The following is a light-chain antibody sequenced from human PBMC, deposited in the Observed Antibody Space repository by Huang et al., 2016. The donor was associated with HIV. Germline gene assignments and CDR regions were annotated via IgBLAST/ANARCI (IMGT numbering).Light chain of an antibody. Sequence: EIVLTQSPATLSLSPGPRVTLSCRASQSVSDFLAWYQQKPGQAPRLLIYDASKRATGIPARFSGSGAGTDFTLTISSLEPEDFAVYYCQQRSKWPLTFGGGTKVESK. V-gene: IGKV3-11*01. J-gene: IGKJ4*01. CDR1: QSVSDF. CDR3: QQRSKWPLT. CDR2: DAS.